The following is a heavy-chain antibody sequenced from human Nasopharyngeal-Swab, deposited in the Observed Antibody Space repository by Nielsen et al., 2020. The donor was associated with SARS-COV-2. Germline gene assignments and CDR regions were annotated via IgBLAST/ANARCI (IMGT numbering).Heavy chain of an antibody. D-gene: IGHD6-6*01. Sequence: GGSLRLSCAASGFTISSNYMSWVRQAPGKELEWVSVIYSGGSTFYADSVEGRFTISRHNSKNTLYLQMNSLRPEDTAIYYCARDLSLYSSSPSNGMDVWGQGTTVTVSS. J-gene: IGHJ6*02. CDR1: GFTISSNY. CDR2: IYSGGST. CDR3: ARDLSLYSSSPSNGMDV. V-gene: IGHV3-53*04.